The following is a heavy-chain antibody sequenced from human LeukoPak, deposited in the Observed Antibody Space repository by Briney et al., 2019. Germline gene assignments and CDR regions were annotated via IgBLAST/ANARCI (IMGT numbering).Heavy chain of an antibody. J-gene: IGHJ6*02. V-gene: IGHV1-69*13. CDR2: IIPIFGTA. Sequence: SVKVSCKASGGTFSSYAISWVRQAPGQGLEWMGGIIPIFGTANYAQKFQGRVTITADESTSTAYMELSSLRSEDTAVYYCARVHYGGNSRVYGMDVWGQGTTVTVSS. CDR1: GGTFSSYA. D-gene: IGHD4-23*01. CDR3: ARVHYGGNSRVYGMDV.